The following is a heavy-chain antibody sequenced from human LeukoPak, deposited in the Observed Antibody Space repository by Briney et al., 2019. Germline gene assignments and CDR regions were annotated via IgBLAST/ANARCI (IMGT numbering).Heavy chain of an antibody. J-gene: IGHJ6*03. D-gene: IGHD1-7*01. CDR1: GGSISSSSYY. Sequence: SETLSLTSTVSGGSISSSSYYWGWIRQPPGKGLEWIGSIYYSGSTYYNPSLKSRVTISVDTSKNQFSLKLSSVTAADTAVFYCARQLRYNWNYGGYYYYYYMDVWGKGTTVTVSS. V-gene: IGHV4-39*07. CDR3: ARQLRYNWNYGGYYYYYYMDV. CDR2: IYYSGST.